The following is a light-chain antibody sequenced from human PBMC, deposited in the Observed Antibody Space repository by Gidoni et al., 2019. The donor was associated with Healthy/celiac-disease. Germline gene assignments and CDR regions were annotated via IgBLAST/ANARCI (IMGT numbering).Light chain of an antibody. CDR1: QSISSW. CDR2: KAS. Sequence: LHLTQSPSTLSASVGDRVTITCRASQSISSWLDWYQQKPGKAPKLLTYKASSLESGVPSRFSGSGSGTEFTLTISSLQPDDFATYYCQQYNSYSGTFGQGTKVEIK. J-gene: IGKJ1*01. V-gene: IGKV1-5*03. CDR3: QQYNSYSGT.